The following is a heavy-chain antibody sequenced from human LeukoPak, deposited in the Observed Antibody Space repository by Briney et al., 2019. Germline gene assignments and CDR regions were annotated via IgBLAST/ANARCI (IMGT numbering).Heavy chain of an antibody. CDR2: INAGNGNT. Sequence: ASVKVSCKASGYTFTSYAMHWVRQAPGQRLERMGWINAGNGNTKYSQKFQGRVTITRDTSASTAYMELSSLRSEDTAVYYCARDISRNWFDPWGQGTQVTVSS. V-gene: IGHV1-3*01. CDR1: GYTFTSYA. CDR3: ARDISRNWFDP. J-gene: IGHJ5*02. D-gene: IGHD3-3*02.